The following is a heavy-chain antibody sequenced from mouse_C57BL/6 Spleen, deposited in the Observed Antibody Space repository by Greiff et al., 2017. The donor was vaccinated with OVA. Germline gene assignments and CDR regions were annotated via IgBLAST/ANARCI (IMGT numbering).Heavy chain of an antibody. D-gene: IGHD2-4*01. CDR3: ATTLYYDYPFAY. Sequence: EVKLMESGPGLVKPSQSLSLTCSVTGYSITSGYYWNWIRQFPGNKLEWMGYISYDGSNNYNPSLKNRISITRDTSKNQFFLKLNSVTTEDTATYYCATTLYYDYPFAYWGQGTLVTVSA. J-gene: IGHJ3*01. V-gene: IGHV3-6*01. CDR2: ISYDGSN. CDR1: GYSITSGYY.